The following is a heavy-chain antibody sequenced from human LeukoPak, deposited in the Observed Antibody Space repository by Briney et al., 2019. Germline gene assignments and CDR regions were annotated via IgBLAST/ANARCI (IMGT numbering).Heavy chain of an antibody. D-gene: IGHD1-26*01. CDR2: IYHSGST. V-gene: IGHV4-4*02. CDR3: ARSWVNYYYYYYMDV. Sequence: SETLSLTCAVSGGSISSSNWWSWVRQPPGKGLEWIGEIYHSGSTNYNPSLKSRVTISVDTSKNQFSLKLSSVTAADTAVYYCARSWVNYYYYYYMDVWGKGTTVTVSS. J-gene: IGHJ6*03. CDR1: GGSISSSNW.